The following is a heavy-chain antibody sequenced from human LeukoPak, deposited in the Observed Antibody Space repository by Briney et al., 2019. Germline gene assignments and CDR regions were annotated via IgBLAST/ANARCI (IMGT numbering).Heavy chain of an antibody. CDR2: INHSGSI. D-gene: IGHD5-12*01. Sequence: SETLSLTCAVYGGSFSGYYWSWIRQPPGKGLEWIGEINHSGSINYNPSLKSRVTISVDTSKNQFSLKLSSVTAADTAVYYCARGQRWLRSLNMDVWGKGTTVTVSS. V-gene: IGHV4-34*01. CDR1: GGSFSGYY. J-gene: IGHJ6*03. CDR3: ARGQRWLRSLNMDV.